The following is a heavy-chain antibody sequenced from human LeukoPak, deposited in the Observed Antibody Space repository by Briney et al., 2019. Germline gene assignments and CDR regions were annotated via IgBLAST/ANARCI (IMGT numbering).Heavy chain of an antibody. J-gene: IGHJ4*02. V-gene: IGHV4-59*01. CDR2: IYYSGST. CDR3: ARGLYGDYMYYFDY. Sequence: NPSETLSLTCTVSGGSISSYYWSRIRQPPGKGLEWIGYIYYSGSTNYNPSLKSRVTISVDTSRNQFSLKLSSVTAADTAVYYCARGLYGDYMYYFDYWGQGTLVTVSS. CDR1: GGSISSYY. D-gene: IGHD4-17*01.